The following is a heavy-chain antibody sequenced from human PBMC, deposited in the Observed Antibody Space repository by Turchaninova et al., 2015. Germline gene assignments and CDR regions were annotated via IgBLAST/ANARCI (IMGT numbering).Heavy chain of an antibody. D-gene: IGHD6-13*01. CDR1: GFSLPTVGVG. Sequence: QITLKESGPTLVKPTQTLTLTCSFSGFSLPTVGVGVGWIRQPPGRTLEWLALIYWDYAGRYGPSLKSRLTSTKDTSKNHVGLTMTNMDPVDTATYFGTRSVTAAPVLGAFDVWGQGTMVTVSS. CDR3: TRSVTAAPVLGAFDV. V-gene: IGHV2-5*05. J-gene: IGHJ3*01. CDR2: IYWDYAG.